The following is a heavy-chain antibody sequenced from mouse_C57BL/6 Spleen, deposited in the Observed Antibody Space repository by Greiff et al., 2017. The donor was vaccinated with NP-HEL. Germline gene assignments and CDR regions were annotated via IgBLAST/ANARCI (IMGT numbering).Heavy chain of an antibody. J-gene: IGHJ4*01. CDR3: ASRWSYAMDY. CDR1: GFTFSSYG. CDR2: ISSGGSYT. V-gene: IGHV5-6*02. Sequence: EVMLVESGGDLVKPGGSLKLSCAASGFTFSSYGMSWVRQTPDKRLEWVATISSGGSYTSYPDSVKGRFTISRDNAKNTLYLQMSSLKSEDTAMYYCASRWSYAMDYWGQGTSVTVSS.